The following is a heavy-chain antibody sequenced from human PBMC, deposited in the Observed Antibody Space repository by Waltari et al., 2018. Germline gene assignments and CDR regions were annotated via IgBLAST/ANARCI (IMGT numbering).Heavy chain of an antibody. CDR3: AKVAWTVTTGYFFDF. V-gene: IGHV3-23*01. CDR1: GLTFSSYA. D-gene: IGHD4-17*01. J-gene: IGHJ4*02. Sequence: EVQLLESGGGLVQPGGSLRLSCVASGLTFSSYAMSWVRQAPGKGLEWVSGISGSGGSTYDADSVKGRFTISRDKSKNTLYLQMNSLRAEDTAVYYCAKVAWTVTTGYFFDFWGQGSLVTVSS. CDR2: ISGSGGST.